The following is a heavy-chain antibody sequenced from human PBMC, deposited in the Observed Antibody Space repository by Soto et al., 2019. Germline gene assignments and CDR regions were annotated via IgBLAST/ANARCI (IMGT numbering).Heavy chain of an antibody. J-gene: IGHJ6*02. CDR2: IIPIFGTA. D-gene: IGHD2-21*02. Sequence: SVKVSCKASGGTFSSYAISWVRQAPGQGLEWMGGIIPIFGTANYAQKFQGRVTMTRDTSISTAYMELSKLISDDTAVYYCATQFHHCGGDCYRGPYFGMDVWGQGTTVTVSS. CDR3: ATQFHHCGGDCYRGPYFGMDV. CDR1: GGTFSSYA. V-gene: IGHV1-69*05.